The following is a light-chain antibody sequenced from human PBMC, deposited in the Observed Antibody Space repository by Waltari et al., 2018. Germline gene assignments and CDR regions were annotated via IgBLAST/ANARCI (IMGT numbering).Light chain of an antibody. CDR3: ASFAGSNTL. V-gene: IGLV2-8*01. CDR2: EVS. J-gene: IGLJ2*01. Sequence: QSALTQPPSASGSPGQSVTISSTATSTAIGVSNYVSWYQQPPGKAPKLLIYEVSERPSGVPDRFSGSKSGITASLTVFGLQTEDEADYYCASFAGSNTLFGGGTKLTVL. CDR1: STAIGVSNY.